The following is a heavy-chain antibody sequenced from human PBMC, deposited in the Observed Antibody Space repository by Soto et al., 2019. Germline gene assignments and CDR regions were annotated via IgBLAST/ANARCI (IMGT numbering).Heavy chain of an antibody. V-gene: IGHV3-53*01. Sequence: PGGSLRLSCAASGFTVSSNYMSWVRQAPGKGLEWVSVIYSGGSTYYADSVKGRFTISRDNSKSTLYLQMNSLRAEDAAVYYCARVRSLYFDYWGQGTLVTVSS. CDR1: GFTVSSNY. J-gene: IGHJ4*02. CDR3: ARVRSLYFDY. CDR2: IYSGGST.